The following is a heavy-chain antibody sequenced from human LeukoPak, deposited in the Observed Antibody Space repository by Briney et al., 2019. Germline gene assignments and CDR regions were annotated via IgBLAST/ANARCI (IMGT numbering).Heavy chain of an antibody. D-gene: IGHD1-26*01. V-gene: IGHV3-21*01. J-gene: IGHJ4*02. Sequence: PGGSLRLSCAASGFTFSSYSMNWVRQAPGKGLEWVSSISSSSSYIYYADSVKGRFTISRDNSKNTLYLQMNSLRAEDTAVYYCAKDVSVEWEIVDYWGQGTLVTVSS. CDR3: AKDVSVEWEIVDY. CDR1: GFTFSSYS. CDR2: ISSSSSYI.